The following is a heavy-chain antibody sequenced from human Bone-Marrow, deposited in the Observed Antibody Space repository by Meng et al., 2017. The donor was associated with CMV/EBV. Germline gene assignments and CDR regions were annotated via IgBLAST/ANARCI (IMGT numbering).Heavy chain of an antibody. CDR3: ARVVIDCSSTSCYRSYGMDV. CDR2: IYYSGST. V-gene: IGHV4-59*01. CDR1: GGSISSYY. Sequence: GSLRLSCTVSGGSISSYYWSWIRQLPGKGLEWNGYIYYSGSTNYNPSLKSRVTISVDTSTYQFSLRLSSVTAADTAVYYCARVVIDCSSTSCYRSYGMDVWGQGTTVTVSS. D-gene: IGHD2-2*02. J-gene: IGHJ6*02.